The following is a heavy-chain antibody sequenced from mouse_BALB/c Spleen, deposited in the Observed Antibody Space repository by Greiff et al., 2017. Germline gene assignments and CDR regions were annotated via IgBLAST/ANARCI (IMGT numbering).Heavy chain of an antibody. J-gene: IGHJ4*01. CDR1: GFTFSDYY. CDR2: ISDGGSYT. V-gene: IGHV5-4*02. CDR3: ARDPLMDY. Sequence: EVQRVESGGGLVKPGGSLKLSCAASGFTFSDYYMYWVRQTPEKRLEWVATISDGGSYTYYPDSVKGRFTISRDNAKNNLYLQMSSLKSEDTAMYYCARDPLMDYWGQGTSVTVSS. D-gene: IGHD6-1*01.